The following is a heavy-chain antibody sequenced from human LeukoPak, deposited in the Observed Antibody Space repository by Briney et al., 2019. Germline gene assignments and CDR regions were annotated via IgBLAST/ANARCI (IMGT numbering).Heavy chain of an antibody. CDR1: GGSIGRYY. V-gene: IGHV4-4*07. CDR2: IYTTGST. Sequence: SETLSLTCTVSGGSIGRYYWTWIRQPAGKGLEWIGRIYTTGSTNYNPSLKSRVSISIGTSRSHFSLNLTSVTAADTAVYFCARDRSGLSPYYFDYWGQGALVTVSS. D-gene: IGHD3-10*01. CDR3: ARDRSGLSPYYFDY. J-gene: IGHJ4*02.